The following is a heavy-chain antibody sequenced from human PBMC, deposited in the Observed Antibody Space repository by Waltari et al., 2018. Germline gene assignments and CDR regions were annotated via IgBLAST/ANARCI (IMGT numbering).Heavy chain of an antibody. V-gene: IGHV1-69-2*01. CDR2: VDPEDGDT. CDR1: GYRFTEYY. CDR3: VTALGDRSSASRPFDV. D-gene: IGHD3-10*01. J-gene: IGHJ3*01. Sequence: EVQLLQSGTELKKPGSTVKISCQVSGYRFTEYYIHWVQQAPGKGPQWMVLVDPEDGDTIYADRFQGRVTITADTSTEAAFMELSSLTSDDTAVYYCVTALGDRSSASRPFDVWGLGTLITVSS.